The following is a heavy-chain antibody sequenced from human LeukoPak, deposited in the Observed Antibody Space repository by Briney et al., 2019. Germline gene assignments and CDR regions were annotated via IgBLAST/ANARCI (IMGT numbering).Heavy chain of an antibody. D-gene: IGHD5-18*01. Sequence: PSETLPLTCTVSGGSMNSYYWSWLRQPPGKGLEWIGYIYNSGSTNYNPSLKSRVTISLDTSKNQFSLRLSSVTAIDTAVYYCARVPRRGYSYDYWGQGTLVTVSS. CDR2: IYNSGST. CDR3: ARVPRRGYSYDY. V-gene: IGHV4-59*01. CDR1: GGSMNSYY. J-gene: IGHJ4*02.